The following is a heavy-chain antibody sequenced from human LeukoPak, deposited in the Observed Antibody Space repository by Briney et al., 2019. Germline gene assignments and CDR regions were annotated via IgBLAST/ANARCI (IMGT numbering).Heavy chain of an antibody. CDR3: AKDMEDTAMDLVADFDS. CDR1: GFVFSSYG. D-gene: IGHD5-18*01. V-gene: IGHV3-30*18. CDR2: ISYDGSNK. J-gene: IGHJ4*02. Sequence: GGSQRLSCAASGFVFSSYGMHWVHQAPGKGLEWVTVISYDGSNKYYEDSVKGRFTISRDNSKKTLYLQMNSLRGEDTAVYYCAKDMEDTAMDLVADFDSWGQGTLVTVSS.